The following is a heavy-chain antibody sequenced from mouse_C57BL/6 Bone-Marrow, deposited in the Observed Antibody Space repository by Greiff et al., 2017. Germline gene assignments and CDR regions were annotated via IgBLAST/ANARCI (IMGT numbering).Heavy chain of an antibody. J-gene: IGHJ3*01. CDR2: IRLKSDNYAT. Sequence: DVMLVESGGGLVQPGGSMKLSCVASGFTFSNYWMNWVRQSPEKGLEWVAQIRLKSDNYATHYAESVKGRFTISRDDSKSSVYLQMNNLRAEDTGIYYCTGVFPGFAYWGQGTLVTVSA. CDR3: TGVFPGFAY. D-gene: IGHD2-10*02. CDR1: GFTFSNYW. V-gene: IGHV6-3*01.